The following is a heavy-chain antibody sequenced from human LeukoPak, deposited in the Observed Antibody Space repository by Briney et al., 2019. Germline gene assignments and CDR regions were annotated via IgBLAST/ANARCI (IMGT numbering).Heavy chain of an antibody. CDR1: GFTFSSYE. CDR2: ISSSGSTI. Sequence: GGSLRLSCAASGFTFSSYEMNWVRQAPGKGLEWVSYISSSGSTIYYADSVKGRFTISRDNAKNSLYLQMNSLRAEDTAVYYCARALNYYDSSGYSVSLGYWGQGTLVTVSS. V-gene: IGHV3-48*03. D-gene: IGHD3-22*01. J-gene: IGHJ4*02. CDR3: ARALNYYDSSGYSVSLGY.